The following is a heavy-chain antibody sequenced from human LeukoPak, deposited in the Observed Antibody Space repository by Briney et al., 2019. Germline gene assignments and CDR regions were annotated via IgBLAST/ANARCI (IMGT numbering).Heavy chain of an antibody. J-gene: IGHJ4*02. V-gene: IGHV1-2*02. CDR1: GYTFTGYY. D-gene: IGHD1-7*01. CDR3: ARDPPGGGETGTTYAGATNHDY. CDR2: INPNSGGT. Sequence: GASVKVSCKASGYTFTGYYMHWVRQAPGRGLEWMGWINPNSGGTNYAQKFQGRVTMTRDTSISTAYMELSRLRSDDTAVYYCARDPPGGGETGTTYAGATNHDYWGQGTLVTVSS.